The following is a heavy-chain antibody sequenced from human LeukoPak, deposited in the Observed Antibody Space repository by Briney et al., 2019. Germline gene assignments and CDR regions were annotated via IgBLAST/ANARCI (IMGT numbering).Heavy chain of an antibody. CDR1: GGSFSSYY. CDR2: IYYSGST. V-gene: IGHV4-39*07. J-gene: IGHJ6*03. CDR3: ARELGASSASVSGYMDV. D-gene: IGHD3-16*01. Sequence: PSETLSLTCAVYGGSFSSYYWGWIRQPPGKGLEWIGSIYYSGSTYYNPSLKSRVTISVDTSKNQFSLKLSSVTAADTAVYYCARELGASSASVSGYMDVWGKGTTVTVSS.